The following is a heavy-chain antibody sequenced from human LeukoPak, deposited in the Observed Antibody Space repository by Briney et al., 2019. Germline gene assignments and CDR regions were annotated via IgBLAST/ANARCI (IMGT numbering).Heavy chain of an antibody. Sequence: GGSLRLSCAASGFTFSSYGMSWVRQAPGKGLEWVSAISGSGGSTYHADSVKGRFTISRDNSKNTLYLQMNSLRAEDTAVYYCAKDSIYGSGSYYNVVEAPDAFDIWGQGTMVTVSS. V-gene: IGHV3-23*01. J-gene: IGHJ3*02. CDR3: AKDSIYGSGSYYNVVEAPDAFDI. CDR2: ISGSGGST. D-gene: IGHD3-10*01. CDR1: GFTFSSYG.